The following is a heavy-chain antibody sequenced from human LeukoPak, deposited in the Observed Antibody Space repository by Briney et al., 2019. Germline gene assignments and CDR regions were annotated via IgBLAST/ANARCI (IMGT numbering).Heavy chain of an antibody. CDR2: ISSSGSTI. CDR3: ARDGKGRSRIGFYFDY. CDR1: GFTFSSYS. Sequence: GGSLKLSCAASGFTFSSYSMNWVRQAPGKGLEWVSYISSSGSTIYYTDSVKGRFTISRDNAKNSLYLQMNSLRAEDTALYYCARDGKGRSRIGFYFDYWGQGTLVTVSS. D-gene: IGHD3-10*01. J-gene: IGHJ4*02. V-gene: IGHV3-48*04.